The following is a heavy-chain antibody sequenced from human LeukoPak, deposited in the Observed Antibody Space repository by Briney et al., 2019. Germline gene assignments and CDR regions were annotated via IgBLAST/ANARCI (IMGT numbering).Heavy chain of an antibody. J-gene: IGHJ6*04. CDR2: IYYSGST. CDR3: ARSKYYDILTGYSSYYGMDV. Sequence: SETLSLTCTVSGGSISSYYWSWIRQPPGKGLEWIGYIYYSGSTNYNPSLKSRVTISVDTSKNQFSLKLSSVTAADTAVYYCARSKYYDILTGYSSYYGMDVWGKGTTVTVSS. V-gene: IGHV4-59*08. CDR1: GGSISSYY. D-gene: IGHD3-9*01.